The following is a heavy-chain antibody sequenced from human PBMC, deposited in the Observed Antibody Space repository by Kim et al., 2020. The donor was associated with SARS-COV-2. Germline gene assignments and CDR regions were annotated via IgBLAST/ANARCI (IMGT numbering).Heavy chain of an antibody. J-gene: IGHJ6*02. V-gene: IGHV3-23*01. CDR3: AKGSEQYYYYYGMDV. CDR2: ISGSGGST. Sequence: GGSLRLSCAASGFTFSSYAMSWVRQAPGKGLEWVSAISGSGGSTYYADSVKGRFTISRDNSKNTLYLQMNSLRAEDTAVYYCAKGSEQYYYYYGMDVWGQGTTVTVSS. CDR1: GFTFSSYA. D-gene: IGHD4-4*01.